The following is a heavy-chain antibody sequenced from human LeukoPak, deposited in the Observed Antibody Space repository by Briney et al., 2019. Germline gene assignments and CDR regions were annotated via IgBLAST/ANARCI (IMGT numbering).Heavy chain of an antibody. Sequence: SGTLSLTCAVSGGSISSNNWWGWVRQPPGKGLEWIGEIYHSGSPNYNPSLKSRVTISVDKFRNHFSLNLSSVTAADTAVYYCARVVYCSGESCHTFAFDIWGQGTMVTVSS. CDR3: ARVVYCSGESCHTFAFDI. CDR1: GGSISSNNW. D-gene: IGHD2-15*01. V-gene: IGHV4-4*02. CDR2: IYHSGSP. J-gene: IGHJ3*02.